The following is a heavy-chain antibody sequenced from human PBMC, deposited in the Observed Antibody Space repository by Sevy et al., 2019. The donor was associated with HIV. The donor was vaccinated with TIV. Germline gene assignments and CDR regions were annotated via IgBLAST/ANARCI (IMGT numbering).Heavy chain of an antibody. D-gene: IGHD3-10*01. Sequence: ASVKVSCKASGGTFSSYAISWVRQAPGQGLEWMGGIIPIFGTANYAQKFQGRVTITADESTDTAYMELSSLRSEDTAVYYCASGAPGPYYFDYWGQGTLVTVSS. V-gene: IGHV1-69*13. CDR3: ASGAPGPYYFDY. CDR1: GGTFSSYA. J-gene: IGHJ4*02. CDR2: IIPIFGTA.